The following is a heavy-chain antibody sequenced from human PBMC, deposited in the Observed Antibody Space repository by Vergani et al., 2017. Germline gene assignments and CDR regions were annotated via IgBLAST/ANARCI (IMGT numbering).Heavy chain of an antibody. CDR1: GGTFSSYA. CDR3: AGVRGRGSGWYDPPYYCDY. J-gene: IGHJ4*02. Sequence: QVQLVQSGAEVKKPGSSVKVSCKASGGTFSSYAISWVRQAPGQGLEWMGRIIPILGIANYAQKFQGRVTITADKATSTAYMELSSLRSEDTAVYYCAGVRGRGSGWYDPPYYCDYWGQGTLVIVSS. V-gene: IGHV1-69*04. CDR2: IIPILGIA. D-gene: IGHD6-19*01.